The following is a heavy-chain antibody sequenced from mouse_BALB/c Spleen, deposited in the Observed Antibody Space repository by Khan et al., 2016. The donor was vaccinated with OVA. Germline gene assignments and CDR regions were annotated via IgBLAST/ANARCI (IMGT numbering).Heavy chain of an antibody. CDR2: IISGGTT. V-gene: IGHV5-6-5*01. Sequence: EVELVESGGDLVKPGGSLKLSCAVSGFTFSSYVMSWVRQTPEKRLEWVASIISGGTTAYPDHVKGRFTISRDNARNIMYLQMSSLRSEDTAMYYCAREAYRYDEYYFDYWGQGTTLTVSS. J-gene: IGHJ2*01. D-gene: IGHD2-14*01. CDR1: GFTFSSYV. CDR3: AREAYRYDEYYFDY.